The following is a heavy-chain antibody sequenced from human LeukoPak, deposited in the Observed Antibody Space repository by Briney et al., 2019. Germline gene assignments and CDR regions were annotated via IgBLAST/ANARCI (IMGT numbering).Heavy chain of an antibody. D-gene: IGHD6-25*01. Sequence: ASVKVSCKASGHTFPSYDINWARQATGQGLEWKGWMTPNSGNTGYAQKFQRRVTTTRNTSISTAYMELSSLRSEDTAVYYCARGQGLLPFDYWGQGTLVTVSS. J-gene: IGHJ4*02. CDR2: MTPNSGNT. V-gene: IGHV1-8*01. CDR1: GHTFPSYD. CDR3: ARGQGLLPFDY.